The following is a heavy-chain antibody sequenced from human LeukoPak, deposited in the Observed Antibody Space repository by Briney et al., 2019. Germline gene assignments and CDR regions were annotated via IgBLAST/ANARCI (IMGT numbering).Heavy chain of an antibody. V-gene: IGHV3-7*03. CDR2: IIEGGDVK. CDR1: GFTFSAYW. Sequence: GESLRLSCAASGFTFSAYWMTWVRQAPGKGLAWVANIIEGGDVKYYVDSVKGRFTISRDNSKNTLYLQMNSLRAEDTAVYYCAKVALPEIYYYYYYMDVWGKGTTVTVSS. CDR3: AKVALPEIYYYYYYMDV. J-gene: IGHJ6*03. D-gene: IGHD5-24*01.